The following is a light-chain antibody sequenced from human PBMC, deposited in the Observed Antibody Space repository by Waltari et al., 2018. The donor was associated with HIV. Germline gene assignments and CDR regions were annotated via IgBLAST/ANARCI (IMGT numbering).Light chain of an antibody. J-gene: IGLJ2*01. Sequence: QSVMTQTPSASGTTGQRLTISCSGSSSNIGSNYEYCYQQPPGTPPKLLINRNNPRPSGVPYRFSGSKSGTSASLAISGLRSEDEADYYCAAWDDSLSGPVFGGGTKLTVL. CDR3: AAWDDSLSGPV. CDR2: RNN. V-gene: IGLV1-47*01. CDR1: SSNIGSNY.